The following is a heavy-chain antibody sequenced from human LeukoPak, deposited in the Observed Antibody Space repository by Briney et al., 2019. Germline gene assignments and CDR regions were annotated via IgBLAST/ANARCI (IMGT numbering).Heavy chain of an antibody. CDR1: GFTFSSYW. D-gene: IGHD6-13*01. CDR2: IKQDGSEK. CDR3: ARGGYSSSWYERKLFDY. Sequence: PGGSLRLSCAASGFTFSSYWMSWVRQAPGKGLEWVANIKQDGSEKYYVDSVKGRFTISRDNAKNSLYLQMNSLRAEDTAVYYCARGGYSSSWYERKLFDYWGQGTLVTVSS. J-gene: IGHJ4*02. V-gene: IGHV3-7*01.